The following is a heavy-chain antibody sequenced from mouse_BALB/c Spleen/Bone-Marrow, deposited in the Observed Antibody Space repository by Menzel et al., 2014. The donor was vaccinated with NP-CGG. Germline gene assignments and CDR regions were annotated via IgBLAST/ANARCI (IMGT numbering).Heavy chain of an antibody. V-gene: IGHV1S127*01. CDR1: GYPFTSYW. Sequence: ELVKPGASVKMSCKASGYPFTSYWMHWVKQRPGQGLEWIGASAPSDKYTLYNQEFKGKATWTVDTSSSTAYMQLSSFFFFNDTATTEIYTLSLHDALPIYW. D-gene: IGHD1-2*01. CDR3: IYTLSLHDALPIYW. J-gene: IGHJ1*01. CDR2: SAPSDKYT.